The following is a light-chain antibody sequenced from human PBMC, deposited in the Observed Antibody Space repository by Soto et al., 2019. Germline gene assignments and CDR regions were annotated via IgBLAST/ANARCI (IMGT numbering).Light chain of an antibody. CDR2: GAS. Sequence: EIVLTQSPGTLSLSPGERATLSCRASQSVPSNYLAWYQQRTGQAPRLLIYGASTRAAGVPDRFSGSGSGTEFTLTINRLEPEDFAVFYCHQYGRSAIFTFGPGTTVDIK. CDR3: HQYGRSAIFT. V-gene: IGKV3-20*01. J-gene: IGKJ3*01. CDR1: QSVPSNY.